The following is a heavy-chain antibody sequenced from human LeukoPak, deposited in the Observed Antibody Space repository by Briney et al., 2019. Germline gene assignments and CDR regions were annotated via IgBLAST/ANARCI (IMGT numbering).Heavy chain of an antibody. J-gene: IGHJ4*02. CDR3: AIHAGHDYGDYEYYFDY. Sequence: PSETLSLTCTVSAGSISSYYWSWIRQPPGKGLEWIGYIYYSGSTYYNPSLKSRVTISVDTSKNQFSLKLSSVTAADTAVYYCAIHAGHDYGDYEYYFDYWGQGTLVTVSS. V-gene: IGHV4-59*04. CDR1: AGSISSYY. D-gene: IGHD4-17*01. CDR2: IYYSGST.